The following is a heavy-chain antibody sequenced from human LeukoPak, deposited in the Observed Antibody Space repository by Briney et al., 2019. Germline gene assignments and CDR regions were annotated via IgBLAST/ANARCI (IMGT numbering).Heavy chain of an antibody. CDR2: ISSSSSTI. CDR3: ARALWFGETFPAY. D-gene: IGHD3-10*01. Sequence: GGSLRLPCAASGLTISSYSMNWVRQAPGKGLQWVSYISSSSSTIYYADSVKGRFTISRDNAKNSLYLQMNSLRAEDTAVYYCARALWFGETFPAYWGQGTLVTVSS. CDR1: GLTISSYS. V-gene: IGHV3-48*01. J-gene: IGHJ4*02.